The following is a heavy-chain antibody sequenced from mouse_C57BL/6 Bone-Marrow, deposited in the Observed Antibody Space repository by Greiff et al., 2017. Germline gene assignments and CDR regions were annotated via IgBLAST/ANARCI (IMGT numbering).Heavy chain of an antibody. CDR3: ARRGFYYGSRGYFDV. CDR2: ISSGGSYP. V-gene: IGHV5-6*01. D-gene: IGHD1-1*01. CDR1: GFTFSSYG. Sequence: EVHLVESGGDLVKPGGSLKLSCAASGFTFSSYGMSWVRQTPDKRLEWVATISSGGSYPYYPDSVKGRFTISRDNAKNTRYLQMSRLKSDDTAMYYCARRGFYYGSRGYFDVWGTGTTVTVSS. J-gene: IGHJ1*03.